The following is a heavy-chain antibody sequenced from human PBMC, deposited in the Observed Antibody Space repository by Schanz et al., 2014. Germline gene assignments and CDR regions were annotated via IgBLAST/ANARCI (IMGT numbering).Heavy chain of an antibody. V-gene: IGHV3-64*01. CDR3: ARPALWFGDNCFDP. J-gene: IGHJ5*02. Sequence: VQLVESGGGVVQPGRSLRLSCAAPGFTLSNYAMHWVRQTPDKGLEWVSGLSANGDSTFYSSSVKGRFTISRDISKNTLYLQMNSLRAEDTAVYYCARPALWFGDNCFDPWGQGTLVTVSS. D-gene: IGHD3-10*01. CDR2: LSANGDST. CDR1: GFTLSNYA.